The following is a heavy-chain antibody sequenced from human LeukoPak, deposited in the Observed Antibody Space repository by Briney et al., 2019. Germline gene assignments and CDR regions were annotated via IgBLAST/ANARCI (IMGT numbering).Heavy chain of an antibody. CDR2: IWYDGSNK. D-gene: IGHD4-17*01. CDR1: GFTFSSYG. J-gene: IGHJ4*02. Sequence: GGSLRLSCAASGFTFSSYGMHWVRQAPGKGLEWVAVIWYDGSNKYYADSVKGRFTISRDNSKNTLYLQMNSLRAEDTAVYYCAKEEGFGDYGDYDSLDYWGQGTLVTVSS. CDR3: AKEEGFGDYGDYDSLDY. V-gene: IGHV3-33*06.